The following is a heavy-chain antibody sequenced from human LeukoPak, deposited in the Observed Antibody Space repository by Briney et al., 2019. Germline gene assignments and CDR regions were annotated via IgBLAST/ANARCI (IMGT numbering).Heavy chain of an antibody. CDR3: ARAMTPHYFDY. Sequence: GSLRLSCAASGFTFSSYSMNWVRQAPGKGLEWVSSISSSSSYIYYADSVKGRFTISRDNAENSLYLQMNSLRAEDTAVYYCARAMTPHYFDYWGQGTLVTVSS. V-gene: IGHV3-21*01. CDR2: ISSSSSYI. D-gene: IGHD2-15*01. CDR1: GFTFSSYS. J-gene: IGHJ4*02.